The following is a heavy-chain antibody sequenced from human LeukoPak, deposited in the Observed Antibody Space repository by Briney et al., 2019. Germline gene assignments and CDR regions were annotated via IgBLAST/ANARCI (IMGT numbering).Heavy chain of an antibody. CDR1: TLTFSRMG. D-gene: IGHD1-1*01. CDR2: IQSDGSDT. V-gene: IGHV3-30*02. CDR3: AKDKGERYFDY. J-gene: IGHJ4*02. Sequence: GGSLRLSCAASTLTFSRMGMHWVRQAPGKGLEWVTFIQSDGSDTYYTDSVKGRFTISRDNSMNTLYLQMNSLRPEDTAVYYCAKDKGERYFDYWGQGTLVTVSS.